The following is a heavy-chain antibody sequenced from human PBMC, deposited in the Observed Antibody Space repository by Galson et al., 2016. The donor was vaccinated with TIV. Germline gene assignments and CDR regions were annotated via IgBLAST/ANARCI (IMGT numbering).Heavy chain of an antibody. D-gene: IGHD1-7*01. Sequence: SLRLSCAASGFMFSSDWMTWVRQAPGKGLEWVASINQDGSDSPYVDSVKGRFTISRDNAKKSLFLHMSSLRTEDTAVYYCCHIWNYPYWGRGTLVTVSS. CDR2: INQDGSDS. J-gene: IGHJ4*02. V-gene: IGHV3-7*03. CDR1: GFMFSSDW. CDR3: CHIWNYPY.